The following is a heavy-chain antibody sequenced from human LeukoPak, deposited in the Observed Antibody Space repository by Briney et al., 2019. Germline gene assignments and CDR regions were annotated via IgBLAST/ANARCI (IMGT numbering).Heavy chain of an antibody. J-gene: IGHJ4*02. V-gene: IGHV3-74*01. CDR3: ARSFRYSGSENFDY. Sequence: GGSLRLSCAASGFTFIGYWMHWVRPAPGRGLVWVSRINSDGGSTTYANSVKGRFTISRDNAKNTLYLQMNSLRAEDTALYYCARSFRYSGSENFDYWGQGTLVTVSS. CDR1: GFTFIGYW. CDR2: INSDGGST. D-gene: IGHD3-10*01.